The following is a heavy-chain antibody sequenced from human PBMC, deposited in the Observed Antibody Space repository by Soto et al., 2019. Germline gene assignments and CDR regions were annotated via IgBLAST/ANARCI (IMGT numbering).Heavy chain of an antibody. J-gene: IGHJ1*01. CDR2: VNPSGGST. CDR1: GYIFTAYS. Sequence: ASVKVSCKASGYIFTAYSMHWVRQAPGQGLEWMGVVNPSGGSTNYAQKFQGGITMTRDTSTSTVYMDLSSLTSEDTAVYYCARGENCSDGICYSEYFQRWGQGTLVTVSS. V-gene: IGHV1-46*01. CDR3: ARGENCSDGICYSEYFQR. D-gene: IGHD2-15*01.